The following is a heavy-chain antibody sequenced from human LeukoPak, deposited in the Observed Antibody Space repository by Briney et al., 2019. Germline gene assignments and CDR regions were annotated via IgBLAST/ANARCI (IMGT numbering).Heavy chain of an antibody. CDR3: THSSAWDIFDY. CDR1: GYSISSGYY. Sequence: PSETLSLTCTVSGYSISSGYYWGWIRQPPGKGLEWIGSIYHSGSTYYNPSLKSRVTISVDTSKNQFSLKLTSVTAADTAVYYCTHSSAWDIFDYWGQGNLVTVSS. CDR2: IYHSGST. V-gene: IGHV4-38-2*02. D-gene: IGHD6-19*01. J-gene: IGHJ4*02.